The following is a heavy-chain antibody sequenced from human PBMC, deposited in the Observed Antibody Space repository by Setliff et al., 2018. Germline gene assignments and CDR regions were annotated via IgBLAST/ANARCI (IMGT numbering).Heavy chain of an antibody. CDR1: GGSISSSSYY. V-gene: IGHV4-39*07. D-gene: IGHD6-19*01. Sequence: PSETLSLTCTVSGGSISSSSYYWGWIRQPPGKGLEWIGSIYYSGSTYYNPSLKSRVTISVDTSKNQFSLKLSSVTAADTAVYYCARSKSSSGWLNWFDAWGQGTLVTVSS. CDR2: IYYSGST. CDR3: ARSKSSSGWLNWFDA. J-gene: IGHJ5*02.